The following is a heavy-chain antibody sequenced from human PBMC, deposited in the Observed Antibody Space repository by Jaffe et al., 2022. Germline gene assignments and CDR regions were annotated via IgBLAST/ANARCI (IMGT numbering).Heavy chain of an antibody. CDR2: MNPNSGNT. D-gene: IGHD3-16*02. CDR3: ARPRYYDYIWGSYRRYYFDY. Sequence: QVQLVQSGAEVKKPGASVKVSCKASGYTFTSYDINWVRQATGQGLEWMGWMNPNSGNTGYAQKFQGRVTMTRNTSISTAYMELSSLRSEDTAVYYCARPRYYDYIWGSYRRYYFDYWGQGTLVTVSS. J-gene: IGHJ4*02. CDR1: GYTFTSYD. V-gene: IGHV1-8*01.